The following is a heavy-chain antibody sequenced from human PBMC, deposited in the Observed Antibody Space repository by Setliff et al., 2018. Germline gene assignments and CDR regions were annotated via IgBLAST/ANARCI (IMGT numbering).Heavy chain of an antibody. V-gene: IGHV4-34*01. CDR3: ARGVVRGVIRFDY. CDR1: GGSFSGYY. CDR2: INHSGST. D-gene: IGHD3-10*01. Sequence: LSLTCAVYGGSFSGYYWSWIRQPPGKGLEWIGEINHSGSTNYNPSLKSRVTISVDTAKNQFSLKLSSVTAADTAVYYCARGVVRGVIRFDYWGQGTLVTVSS. J-gene: IGHJ4*02.